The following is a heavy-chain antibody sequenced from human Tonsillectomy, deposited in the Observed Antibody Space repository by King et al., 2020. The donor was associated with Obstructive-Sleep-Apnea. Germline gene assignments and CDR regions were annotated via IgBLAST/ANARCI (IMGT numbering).Heavy chain of an antibody. V-gene: IGHV3-53*04. D-gene: IGHD6-13*01. CDR3: ARDPVGAAEDY. CDR1: GFTVSSNY. CDR2: SYSGGST. Sequence: VQLVESGGGLVQPGGSLRLSCAASGFTVSSNYMSWVRQAPGKGLEWVSVSYSGGSTYYADSVKGRFTISRHNSKNTLYFQMNSLRAEDTAVYYCARDPVGAAEDYWGQGTLVTVSS. J-gene: IGHJ4*02.